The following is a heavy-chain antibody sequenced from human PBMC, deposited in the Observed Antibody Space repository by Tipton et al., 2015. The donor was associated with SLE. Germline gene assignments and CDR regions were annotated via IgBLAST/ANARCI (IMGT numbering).Heavy chain of an antibody. J-gene: IGHJ3*02. Sequence: LRLSCSVSGYSISSGYCWGWIRQPPGKGLKWIGTIHHSGSTYYNPSLKSRVTISLDTSKNQFSLKVNSVTAADTAVYYCARSSYYNDASDIWGQGTMVTVSS. D-gene: IGHD1-26*01. V-gene: IGHV4-38-2*01. CDR3: ARSSYYNDASDI. CDR1: GYSISSGYC. CDR2: IHHSGST.